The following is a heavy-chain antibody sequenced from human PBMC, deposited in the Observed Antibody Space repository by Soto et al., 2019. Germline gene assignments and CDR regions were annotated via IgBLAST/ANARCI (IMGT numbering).Heavy chain of an antibody. CDR1: GGTFSSYT. CDR2: IIPILGIA. J-gene: IGHJ6*03. V-gene: IGHV1-69*02. Sequence: QVQLVQSGAEVKKPGSSVKVSCKASGGTFSSYTISWVRQAPGXXXEWMGRIIPILGIANYAQKFQGRVTXXXXXXXXXXXXXXXXXXXXXXXXXXXXXXXXXXXXXXMDVWGKGTTVTVSS. CDR3: XXXXXXXXXXXMDV.